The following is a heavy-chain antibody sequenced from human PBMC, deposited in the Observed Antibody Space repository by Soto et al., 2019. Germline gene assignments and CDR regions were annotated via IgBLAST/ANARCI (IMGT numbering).Heavy chain of an antibody. Sequence: QVQLVESGGGVVQPGRSLRLSCAASGFTFSSYAMHWVRQAPGKGLEWVAVISYDGSNKYYADSVKGRFTISRDNSKNTLYLQMHSLRAEDTAVYYCARVTPSRSGWYLVDYWGQGTLVTVSS. D-gene: IGHD6-19*01. J-gene: IGHJ4*02. CDR2: ISYDGSNK. CDR3: ARVTPSRSGWYLVDY. CDR1: GFTFSSYA. V-gene: IGHV3-30-3*01.